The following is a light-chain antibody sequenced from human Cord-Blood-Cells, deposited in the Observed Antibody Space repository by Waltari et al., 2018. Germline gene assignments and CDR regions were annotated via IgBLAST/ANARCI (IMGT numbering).Light chain of an antibody. V-gene: IGKV1-39*01. J-gene: IGKJ2*03. Sequence: IQMTQSPSSLSASVGDRVTITCRASQSISSYLNWYQQKPGKAPKLLNYAASSLQSGVPSRFSGSGSGTDCTLTISSLQPEDFATYYCQQSYSTPPSFGQGTKLEIK. CDR2: AAS. CDR1: QSISSY. CDR3: QQSYSTPPS.